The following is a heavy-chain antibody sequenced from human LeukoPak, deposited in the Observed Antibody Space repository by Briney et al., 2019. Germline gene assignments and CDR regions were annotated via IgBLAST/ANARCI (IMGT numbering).Heavy chain of an antibody. CDR3: AKSAYYDASGYYREYYFDY. D-gene: IGHD3-22*01. J-gene: IGHJ4*02. V-gene: IGHV3-23*01. Sequence: GGSLRLSCVSSGFSFSNYAMSWVRQAPGKGLEWVSSISGRGGSTHYADSVKGRFTISRDKTKNTLYLQMNSLRAEDTAVYYCAKSAYYDASGYYREYYFDYWGQGTLVTVSS. CDR2: ISGRGGST. CDR1: GFSFSNYA.